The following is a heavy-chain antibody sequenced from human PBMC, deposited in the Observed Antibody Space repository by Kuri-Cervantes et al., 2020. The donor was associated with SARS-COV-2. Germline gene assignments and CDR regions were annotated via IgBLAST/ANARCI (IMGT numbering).Heavy chain of an antibody. D-gene: IGHD2-15*01. CDR1: GGSISSSSYY. CDR2: IYYSGST. J-gene: IGHJ4*02. CDR3: ARLGYPVVVVAATLPPYYFDY. Sequence: SETLSLTCTVSGGSISSSSYYWGWIRQPPGKGLEWIGSIYYSGSTYYNPSLKSRVTISVDTSKNQFSLRLSSVTAADTAVYYCARLGYPVVVVAATLPPYYFDYWGQGTLVTVSS. V-gene: IGHV4-39*01.